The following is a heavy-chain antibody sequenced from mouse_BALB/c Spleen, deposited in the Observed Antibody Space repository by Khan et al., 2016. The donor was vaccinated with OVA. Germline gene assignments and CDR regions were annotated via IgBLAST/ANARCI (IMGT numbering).Heavy chain of an antibody. D-gene: IGHD2-14*01. J-gene: IGHJ3*01. CDR1: GYTFTDYV. V-gene: IGHV1-81*01. CDR3: AREGYSVFAY. CDR2: IFPGSGTP. Sequence: PPHQSGPELVKPGASLKVSCKASGYTFTDYVIGWVRQRTSQGLEWIGDIFPGSGTPYYNENFKDKATLTADKSSNTAYMQLSSLTSEDSAVYFCAREGYSVFAYWGQGTLVTVSA.